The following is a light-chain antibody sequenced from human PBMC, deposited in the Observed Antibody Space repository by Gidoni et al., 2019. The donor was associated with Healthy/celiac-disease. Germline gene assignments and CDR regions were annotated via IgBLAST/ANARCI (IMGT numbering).Light chain of an antibody. CDR2: KDS. CDR3: QSADSSGTYVV. CDR1: ALSKQY. V-gene: IGLV3-25*03. J-gene: IGLJ2*01. Sequence: SYELTQPPSVSVSPGQTARITCSADALSKQYAYLYQQKPGQAPVLVIYKDSERPSGIPERFSGSSGTTVTLTISGVQAEDEADYYCQSADSSGTYVVFGGGTKLTVL.